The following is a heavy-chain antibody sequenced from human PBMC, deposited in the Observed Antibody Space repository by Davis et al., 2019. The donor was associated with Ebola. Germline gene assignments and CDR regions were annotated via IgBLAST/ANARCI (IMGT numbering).Heavy chain of an antibody. CDR3: AQSRFVFDN. D-gene: IGHD3-3*01. CDR2: VYWDGEK. V-gene: IGHV2-5*02. CDR1: GFSLSSTGLS. J-gene: IGHJ4*02. Sequence: SGPTLVKPTQTLTLTCTFSGFSLSSTGLSVNWVRQPPGKAPEWLAVVYWDGEKRHSPSLHDRLTIAKDTSQNQVVLTVTNVGPMDTATYYCAQSRFVFDNWGQGILVTVSS.